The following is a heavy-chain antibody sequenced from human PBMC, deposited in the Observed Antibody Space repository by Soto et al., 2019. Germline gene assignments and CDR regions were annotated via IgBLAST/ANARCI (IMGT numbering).Heavy chain of an antibody. V-gene: IGHV6-1*01. CDR3: ARAHLGSDRYTLEPFAP. J-gene: IGHJ5*02. Sequence: PSPSLPLTDAIPGANDCRYSATRTLFRQSPSGGLEWLGRTYYRSKWFNDYAVSVKSRITINPDTSKNQFSLQLNSVTPDDTAVYYCARAHLGSDRYTLEPFAPWGQGTLVTVSS. D-gene: IGHD1-1*01. CDR1: GANDCRYSAT. CDR2: TYYRSKWFN.